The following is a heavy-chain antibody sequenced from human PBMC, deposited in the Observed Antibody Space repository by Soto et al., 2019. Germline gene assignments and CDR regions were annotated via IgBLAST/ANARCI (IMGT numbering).Heavy chain of an antibody. Sequence: GGSLRLSCAASGFTFSSYWMSWVRQAPGKGLKWVANIKQDGSEKYYVDSVKGRFTISRDNAKNSLYLQMNSLRAEDTAVYYCARFYYDSSGYLPSPYYYYYGMDVWGQGTTVTVSS. CDR3: ARFYYDSSGYLPSPYYYYYGMDV. CDR2: IKQDGSEK. J-gene: IGHJ6*02. D-gene: IGHD3-22*01. CDR1: GFTFSSYW. V-gene: IGHV3-7*04.